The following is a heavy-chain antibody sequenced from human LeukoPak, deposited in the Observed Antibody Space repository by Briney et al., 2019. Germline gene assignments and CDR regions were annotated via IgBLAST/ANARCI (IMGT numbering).Heavy chain of an antibody. V-gene: IGHV1-18*01. CDR3: ASVRYFPALFDY. CDR2: ISAYNGNT. Sequence: GASVKVSCKASGYTFTSYGISWVRQAPGQGLEWMGWISAYNGNTNYAQKLQGRVTMTRDTSISTAYMELSRLRSDDTAVYYCASVRYFPALFDYWGQGTLVTVSS. J-gene: IGHJ4*02. CDR1: GYTFTSYG. D-gene: IGHD1-14*01.